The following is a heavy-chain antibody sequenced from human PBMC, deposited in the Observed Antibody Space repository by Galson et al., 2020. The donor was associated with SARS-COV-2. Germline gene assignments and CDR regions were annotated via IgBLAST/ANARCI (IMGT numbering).Heavy chain of an antibody. CDR1: GGSFSSYS. CDR3: ARGRRGAVPSPVLGLGPFYSYYYMDV. CDR2: INIGGNT. V-gene: IGHV4-34*01. J-gene: IGHJ6*03. D-gene: IGHD3-10*01. Sequence: TLSLTCAVYGGSFSSYSWTWIRQPPGKGLEWIGEINIGGNTNYSPSLRSRVTLLVDTSKNQFSLNLRSVTAADTALYYCARGRRGAVPSPVLGLGPFYSYYYMDVWAKGTAVTVSS.